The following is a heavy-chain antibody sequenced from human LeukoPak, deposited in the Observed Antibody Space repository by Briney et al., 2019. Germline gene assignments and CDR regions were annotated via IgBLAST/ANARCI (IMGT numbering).Heavy chain of an antibody. V-gene: IGHV1-2*02. CDR1: GYPFNGYY. J-gene: IGHJ4*02. CDR2: INPNSGFT. Sequence: ASVKVSCKACGYPFNGYYLHWVRQAPGQGLEWMGWINPNSGFTNYAQKFQGRVTMTRDTSISTAYMELSRLRSDDTAVYYCARLADCSSSSCRSFDYWGQGTLVTVSS. D-gene: IGHD2-2*01. CDR3: ARLADCSSSSCRSFDY.